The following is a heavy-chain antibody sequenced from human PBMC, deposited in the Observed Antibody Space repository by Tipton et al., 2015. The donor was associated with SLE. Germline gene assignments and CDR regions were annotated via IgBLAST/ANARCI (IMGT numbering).Heavy chain of an antibody. CDR3: ARGPKSTSSLFVYGAFDI. J-gene: IGHJ3*02. D-gene: IGHD2-2*01. V-gene: IGHV4-34*01. CDR2: INHSGST. CDR1: GGSFSGYY. Sequence: LRLSCAVYGGSFSGYYWSWIRQPPGKGLEWIGEINHSGSTNYNPSLKSRVTISVDTSKNQFSLKLSSVTAADTAVYYCARGPKSTSSLFVYGAFDIWGQGTMVTVSS.